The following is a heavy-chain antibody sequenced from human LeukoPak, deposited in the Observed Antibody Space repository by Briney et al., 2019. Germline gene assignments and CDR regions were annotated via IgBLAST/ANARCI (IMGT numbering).Heavy chain of an antibody. Sequence: SETLSLTCTVSGGSISSYYWSWIRQPPGKGLEWIGYIYYSGSTYYNPSLKSRVTISVDTSKNQFSLKLTSVTAADTAVYYCARTRYYYNSRSYGAPYYFDYWGQGTLVTVSS. J-gene: IGHJ4*02. CDR2: IYYSGST. CDR1: GGSISSYY. CDR3: ARTRYYYNSRSYGAPYYFDY. V-gene: IGHV4-59*04. D-gene: IGHD3-10*01.